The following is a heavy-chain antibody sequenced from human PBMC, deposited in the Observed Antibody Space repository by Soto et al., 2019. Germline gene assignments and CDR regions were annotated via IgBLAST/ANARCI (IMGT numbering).Heavy chain of an antibody. CDR2: MNPNSGNT. CDR3: AREGGYSYGFDN. CDR1: GYTFTSYD. V-gene: IGHV1-8*01. Sequence: ASVKVSCKASGYTFTSYDINWVRQATGQGLEQMGWMNPNSGNTGYAQKFQGRVTMTRNTSISTAYMELSSLRSEDTAVYYCAREGGYSYGFDNWGQGTLVTVSS. D-gene: IGHD5-18*01. J-gene: IGHJ4*02.